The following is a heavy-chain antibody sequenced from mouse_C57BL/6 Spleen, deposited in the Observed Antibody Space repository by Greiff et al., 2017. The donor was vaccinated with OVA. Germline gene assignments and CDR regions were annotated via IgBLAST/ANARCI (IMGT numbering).Heavy chain of an antibody. D-gene: IGHD2-4*01. CDR1: GYTFTSYT. CDR3: ARPFYYDYDVAY. J-gene: IGHJ3*01. CDR2: INPSSGYT. V-gene: IGHV1-4*01. Sequence: QVQLQQSGAELARPGASVKMSCKASGYTFTSYTMHWVKQRPGQGLEWIGYINPSSGYTKYNQKFKDKATWTADKSSSTAYMQLSSLTSEDSAVYYCARPFYYDYDVAYWGQGTLVTVSA.